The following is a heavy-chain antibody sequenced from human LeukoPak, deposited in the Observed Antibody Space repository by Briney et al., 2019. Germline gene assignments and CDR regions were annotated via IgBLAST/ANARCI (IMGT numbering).Heavy chain of an antibody. V-gene: IGHV4-39*07. CDR3: ARAAVVPAVSFDY. Sequence: PSETLSLTCTVSGGSISSSSYYWGWIRQPPGKGLEWIGSIYYSGSTYYNPSLKSRVTISVDTSQNQFSLHLSSVTAADTAVYYCARAAVVPAVSFDYWGQGTLVTVSS. CDR2: IYYSGST. CDR1: GGSISSSSYY. D-gene: IGHD2-2*01. J-gene: IGHJ4*02.